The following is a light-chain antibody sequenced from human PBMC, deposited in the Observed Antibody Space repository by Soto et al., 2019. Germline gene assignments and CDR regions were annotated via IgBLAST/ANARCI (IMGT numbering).Light chain of an antibody. CDR1: QSVSSSY. CDR2: GAS. CDR3: QQYGSSPWA. J-gene: IGKJ1*01. Sequence: IVLTQSPGTLSLSPGERATLSCMARQSVSSSYLAWYQQKPGQAPRLLIYGASSRATGIPDRFSGSGSGTDFTLTISRREPEDFAVYYCQQYGSSPWAVGQGTKVEIK. V-gene: IGKV3-20*01.